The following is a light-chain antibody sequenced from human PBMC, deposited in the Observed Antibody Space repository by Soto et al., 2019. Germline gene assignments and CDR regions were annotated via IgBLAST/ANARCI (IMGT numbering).Light chain of an antibody. J-gene: IGLJ1*01. CDR2: EVT. Sequence: HSVLTHPASVTGSPGRSIAIPCTRTRSDVGSYNLVSWYQQHPGKAPKLLIYEVTERPSGVSNRFSGSKSGSTASLTISGLQPFDEADYYSCIYAGTLDVFRPVTKVTV. V-gene: IGLV2-23*02. CDR1: RSDVGSYNL. CDR3: CIYAGTLDV.